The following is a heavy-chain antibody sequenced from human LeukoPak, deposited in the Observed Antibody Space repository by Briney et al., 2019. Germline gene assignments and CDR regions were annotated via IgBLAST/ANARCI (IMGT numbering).Heavy chain of an antibody. CDR2: ISGSGGST. J-gene: IGHJ4*02. D-gene: IGHD4-17*01. Sequence: GGSLRLSCAASGFTFSSYGMSWVRQAPGKGLEWVSAISGSGGSTYYADSVKGRFTISRDNSKNTLYLQMNSLRAEDTAVYYCAKDCYGDYGMYYFDYWGQGTLVTVSS. CDR3: AKDCYGDYGMYYFDY. CDR1: GFTFSSYG. V-gene: IGHV3-23*01.